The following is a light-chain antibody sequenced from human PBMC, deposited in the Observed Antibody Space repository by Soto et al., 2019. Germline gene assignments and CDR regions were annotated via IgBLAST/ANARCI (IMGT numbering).Light chain of an antibody. Sequence: QSVLTQPPSASGTPGQRVFISCSGSSSNIGGTNYAYWYQQLPGAAPKLLIYRNNQRPSGVPDRFSGSKSGTSASLAISGLPSEDEADYYCAAWDDSLSGWVFGGGTKLTVL. V-gene: IGLV1-47*01. J-gene: IGLJ3*02. CDR1: SSNIGGTNY. CDR3: AAWDDSLSGWV. CDR2: RNN.